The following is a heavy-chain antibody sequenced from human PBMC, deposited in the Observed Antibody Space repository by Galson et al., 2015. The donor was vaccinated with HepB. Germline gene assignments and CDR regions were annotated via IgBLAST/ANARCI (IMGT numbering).Heavy chain of an antibody. CDR3: VRDDGGSSTDAFDI. Sequence: SLRLSCAASGFTFSSYWMSWVRQAPGKGLEWVADIKHDKSKMYYVDSVKGRFTISRDNAKNSLFLQMNSLRVEDTAVYFCVRDDGGSSTDAFDIWDQGTTVIVSS. CDR2: IKHDKSKM. V-gene: IGHV3-7*01. CDR1: GFTFSSYW. D-gene: IGHD6-6*01. J-gene: IGHJ3*02.